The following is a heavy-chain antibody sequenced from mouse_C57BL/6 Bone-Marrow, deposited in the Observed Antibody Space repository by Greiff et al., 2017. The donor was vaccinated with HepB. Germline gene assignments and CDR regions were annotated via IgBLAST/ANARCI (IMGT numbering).Heavy chain of an antibody. CDR3: ARYYYGSSCYWYFDV. V-gene: IGHV1-54*01. CDR1: GYAFTNYL. Sequence: LVESGAELVRPGTSVKVSCKASGYAFTNYLIEWVKQRPGQGLEWIGVINPGSGGTNYNEKFKGKATLTADKSSSTAYMQLSSLTSEDSAVYFCARYYYGSSCYWYFDVWGTGTTVTVSS. J-gene: IGHJ1*03. D-gene: IGHD1-1*01. CDR2: INPGSGGT.